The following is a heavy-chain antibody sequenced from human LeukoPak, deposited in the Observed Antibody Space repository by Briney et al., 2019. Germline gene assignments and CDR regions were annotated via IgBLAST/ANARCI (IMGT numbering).Heavy chain of an antibody. V-gene: IGHV3-48*03. CDR3: ARLVVPSSLYRYYYYYMDV. J-gene: IGHJ6*03. CDR2: ISSSGGTI. CDR1: GFTFSSSE. D-gene: IGHD2-15*01. Sequence: PGGSLRLACAASGFTFSSSEMNWVRQAPGKGLEWVSYISSSGGTIYYADSVKGRFIISRDNAMNSLYLQINSLRVEDTAIYYCARLVVPSSLYRYYYYYMDVWGKGTTVTISS.